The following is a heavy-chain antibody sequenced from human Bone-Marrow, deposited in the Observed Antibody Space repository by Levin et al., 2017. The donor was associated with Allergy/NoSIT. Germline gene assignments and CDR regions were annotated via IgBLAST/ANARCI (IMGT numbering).Heavy chain of an antibody. CDR1: EMTFSDVW. V-gene: IGHV3-15*01. CDR2: IKSKADGEAT. J-gene: IGHJ4*02. Sequence: GESLKISCVVSEMTFSDVWMHWVRQAPGKGLEWVGRIKSKADGEATDYAAPVKGRFTISRDDSKNTVFLQMNSLKTEDTGTYYCSTFYYWGQGTLVSVSS. CDR3: STFYY.